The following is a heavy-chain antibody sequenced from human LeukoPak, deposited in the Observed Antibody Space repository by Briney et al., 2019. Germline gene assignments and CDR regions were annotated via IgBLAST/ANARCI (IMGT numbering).Heavy chain of an antibody. Sequence: SATLSLTCTVSGGSISSGGYFWSWIRQHPGKGLEWIGYMHNRENAEYNPSLKSRVSISVDTSKNQISLKVNSVTAADTAVYYCARIWFGDYYYYYGMDVWGQGTTVTVSS. CDR3: ARIWFGDYYYYYGMDV. D-gene: IGHD3-10*01. V-gene: IGHV4-31*03. CDR1: GGSISSGGYF. CDR2: MHNRENA. J-gene: IGHJ6*02.